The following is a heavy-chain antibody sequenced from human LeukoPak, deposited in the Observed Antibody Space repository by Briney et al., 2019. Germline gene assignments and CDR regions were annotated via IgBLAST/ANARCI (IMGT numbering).Heavy chain of an antibody. CDR2: INPNSGGT. CDR1: GYTFTGYY. Sequence: ASVKVSCKASGYTFTGYYMHWVRQAPGQGLEWMGWINPNSGGTNYAQEFQGRVTMTRDTSISTAYMELSRLRSDDTAVYYCARRGWKDFFDYWGQGTLVTVSS. CDR3: ARRGWKDFFDY. J-gene: IGHJ4*02. V-gene: IGHV1-2*02. D-gene: IGHD1-1*01.